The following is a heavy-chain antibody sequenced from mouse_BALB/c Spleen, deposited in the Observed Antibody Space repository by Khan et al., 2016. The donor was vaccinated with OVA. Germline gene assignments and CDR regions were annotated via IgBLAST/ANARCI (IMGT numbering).Heavy chain of an antibody. CDR3: ARTGGRYERFFDY. Sequence: VQLKESGPELVKPGASVKVSCKASGYTFTRYLMHWVKQKPGQGLEWIGYFNPYNDGTRYNEKFKGKATLTSDKSSSIAYMELNNLTSEDSAVYYGARTGGRYERFFDYWGQGTTLTVSS. V-gene: IGHV1S136*01. CDR1: GYTFTRYL. J-gene: IGHJ2*01. D-gene: IGHD2-14*01. CDR2: FNPYNDGT.